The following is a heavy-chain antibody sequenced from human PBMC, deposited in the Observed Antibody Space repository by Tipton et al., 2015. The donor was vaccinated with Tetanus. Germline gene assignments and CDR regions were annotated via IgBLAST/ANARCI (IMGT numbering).Heavy chain of an antibody. CDR2: ISYSGSA. V-gene: IGHV4-59*01. Sequence: TLSLTCTVSDGSLGTFYWTWIRQPPGRGLEWIGYISYSGSAKYNPSLKSRLTISVDTSRAQFSLKLSSVTAADTAVYYWARGGIAAAGGGLDYWGQGTLVTVSS. CDR1: DGSLGTFY. CDR3: ARGGIAAAGGGLDY. J-gene: IGHJ4*02. D-gene: IGHD6-13*01.